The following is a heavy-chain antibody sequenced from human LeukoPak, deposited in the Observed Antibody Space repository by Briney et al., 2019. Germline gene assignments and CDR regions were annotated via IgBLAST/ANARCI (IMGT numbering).Heavy chain of an antibody. Sequence: GGSLRLSCAASGFTFSSYGMHWVRQAPGKVLEGVAVIWYDGSNKYYADSAKGRFTISRDNSKNTLYLQMNSLRAEDTAVYYCARDRGAYGDYLPVDYWGQGTLVTVSS. CDR3: ARDRGAYGDYLPVDY. D-gene: IGHD4-17*01. CDR2: IWYDGSNK. J-gene: IGHJ4*02. CDR1: GFTFSSYG. V-gene: IGHV3-33*01.